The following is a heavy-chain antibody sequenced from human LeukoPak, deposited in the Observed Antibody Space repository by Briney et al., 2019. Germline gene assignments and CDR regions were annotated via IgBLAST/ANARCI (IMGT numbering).Heavy chain of an antibody. V-gene: IGHV1-18*04. D-gene: IGHD6-19*01. CDR3: ARVRIAVAGTWYYFDY. J-gene: IGHJ4*02. CDR2: ISAYNGNT. CDR1: GYTFTSYY. Sequence: ASVKVSCKASGYTFTSYYMHWVRQAPGQGLEWMGWISAYNGNTNYAQKLRGRVTMTTDTSTSTAYMELRSLRSDDTAVYYCARVRIAVAGTWYYFDYWGQGTLVTVSS.